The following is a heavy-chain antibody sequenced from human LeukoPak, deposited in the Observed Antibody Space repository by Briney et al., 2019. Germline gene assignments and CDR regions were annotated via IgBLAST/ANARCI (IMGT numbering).Heavy chain of an antibody. CDR3: ARVFSSYYDILTGAYYYGMDV. CDR2: IIPILGIA. J-gene: IGHJ6*02. Sequence: SVKVSCKASVGTFSSYAISWVRQAPGHGREWMGRIIPILGIANYEQKFQGRVTITADKSTSTAYMELSSLRSEETAVYYCARVFSSYYDILTGAYYYGMDVWGQGTTVTVSS. V-gene: IGHV1-69*04. D-gene: IGHD3-9*01. CDR1: VGTFSSYA.